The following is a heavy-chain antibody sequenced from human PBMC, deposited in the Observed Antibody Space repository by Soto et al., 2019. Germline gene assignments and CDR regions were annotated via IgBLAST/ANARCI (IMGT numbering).Heavy chain of an antibody. CDR3: ARASAYYYFDY. CDR1: GFTVSNNY. D-gene: IGHD3-16*01. Sequence: PGGSLRLSCAASGFTVSNNYMTWVRQAPGKGLEWVSGIYSGGSTYYADSVKGRFTISRDNSKNTLYLHMNSLRAEDTAVYYCARASAYYYFDYWGQGTLVTVAS. J-gene: IGHJ4*02. V-gene: IGHV3-66*01. CDR2: IYSGGST.